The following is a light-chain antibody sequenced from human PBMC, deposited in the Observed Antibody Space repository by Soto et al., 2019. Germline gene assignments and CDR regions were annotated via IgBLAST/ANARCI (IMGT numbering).Light chain of an antibody. Sequence: EIVLTQSPVTLSLSPGERATLSCRASQSISSNYLAWYQQKPGQAPRLLIYGASSGATGIPDRFSGSGSGTDFTLTISRLEPEDFAVYYCQQYGGSVQTFGQGTKVDIK. CDR3: QQYGGSVQT. CDR2: GAS. J-gene: IGKJ1*01. V-gene: IGKV3-20*01. CDR1: QSISSNY.